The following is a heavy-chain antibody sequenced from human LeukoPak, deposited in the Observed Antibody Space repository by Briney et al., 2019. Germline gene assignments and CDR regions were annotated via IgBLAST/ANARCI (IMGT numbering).Heavy chain of an antibody. D-gene: IGHD3-10*01. CDR1: GGSFSGYY. J-gene: IGHJ5*02. CDR3: ARGNRHYGSGSYYNHNWFDP. Sequence: PSETLSLTCAVYGGSFSGYYRSWIRQPPGKGLEWIGEINHSGSTNYNPSLKSRVNISVDTSKNQFSLKLSSVTAADTAVYYCARGNRHYGSGSYYNHNWFDPWGQGTLVTVSS. CDR2: INHSGST. V-gene: IGHV4-34*01.